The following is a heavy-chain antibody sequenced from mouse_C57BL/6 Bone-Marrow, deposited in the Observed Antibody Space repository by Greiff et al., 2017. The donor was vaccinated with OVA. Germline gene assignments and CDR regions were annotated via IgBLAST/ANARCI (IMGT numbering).Heavy chain of an antibody. V-gene: IGHV14-1*01. CDR1: GFNIKDYY. CDR2: IDPEDGDT. Sequence: VQLQQSGAELVRPGASVKLSCTASGFNIKDYYMHWVKQRPEQGLEWIGRIDPEDGDTEYAPKFQGKATMTADTSSNTAYLQLSSLTSEDTAVYYCTTREYYYGNPWYFDYWGQGTTLTVSA. CDR3: TTREYYYGNPWYFDY. D-gene: IGHD2-1*01. J-gene: IGHJ2*01.